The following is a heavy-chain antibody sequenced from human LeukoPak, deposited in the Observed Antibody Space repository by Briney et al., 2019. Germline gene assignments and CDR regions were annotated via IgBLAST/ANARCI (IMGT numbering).Heavy chain of an antibody. CDR3: AREGSGYYYY. CDR1: GGSISSGGYS. V-gene: IGHV4-30-2*01. CDR2: IYHSGST. D-gene: IGHD3-22*01. J-gene: IGHJ4*02. Sequence: SLTLSLTCAVSGGSISSGGYSWSWIRQPPGKGLEWIGYIYHSGSTYYNLSLKSRVTISVDRSKNQFSLKLSSVTAADTAVYYCAREGSGYYYYWGQGTLVTVSS.